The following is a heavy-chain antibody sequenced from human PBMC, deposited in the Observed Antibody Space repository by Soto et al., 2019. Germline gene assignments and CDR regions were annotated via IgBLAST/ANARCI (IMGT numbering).Heavy chain of an antibody. J-gene: IGHJ4*02. Sequence: GASVKVSCKASGYALTSYYIHWVRQAPGQGLEWMGIFNPTGVDTRYAQKFQGRVTMTRDTSTSTVYMGLSSLRYDDTAVYYCARGPSRGDYDYWGQGTLVTVSS. CDR3: ARGPSRGDYDY. V-gene: IGHV1-46*03. D-gene: IGHD4-17*01. CDR1: GYALTSYY. CDR2: FNPTGVDT.